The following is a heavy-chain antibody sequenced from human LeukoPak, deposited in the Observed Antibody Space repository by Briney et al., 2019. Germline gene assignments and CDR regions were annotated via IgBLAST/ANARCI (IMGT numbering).Heavy chain of an antibody. D-gene: IGHD3-22*01. CDR2: IYYSGST. Sequence: SETLSLTCTVSGGSISSGDYYWSWIRQPPGKGLEWIGYIYYSGSTYYNPSLKSRVTISVDTSKNQFPLKLSSVTAADTAVYYCARVRDYDSSGTFDYWGQGTLVTVSS. CDR1: GGSISSGDYY. J-gene: IGHJ4*02. V-gene: IGHV4-30-4*08. CDR3: ARVRDYDSSGTFDY.